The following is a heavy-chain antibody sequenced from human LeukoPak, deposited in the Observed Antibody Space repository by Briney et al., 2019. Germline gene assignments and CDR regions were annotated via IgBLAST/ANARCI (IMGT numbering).Heavy chain of an antibody. CDR1: GFTFSNYY. J-gene: IGHJ5*02. CDR2: ISSSGSTI. D-gene: IGHD3-10*01. V-gene: IGHV3-11*01. Sequence: GGSLRLSCAASGFTFSNYYMSWIRQAPGKGLEWVSYISSSGSTIYYADSVKGRFTISRDNAKNSLYLQMNSLRAEDTAMYYCARDGIITMVRGVIPFNWFDPWGQGTLVTVSS. CDR3: ARDGIITMVRGVIPFNWFDP.